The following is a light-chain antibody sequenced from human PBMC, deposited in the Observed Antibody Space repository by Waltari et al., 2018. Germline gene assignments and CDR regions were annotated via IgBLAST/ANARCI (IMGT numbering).Light chain of an antibody. Sequence: QVVLTQSPSASASLGAPVKLICPLSSGHSSYAITRHQQEPEKGPRYLMKLKSDGSHTKGDGIPDRFSGSSSGAERYLTISSLQPEDEADYYCQTWGSDIGVVFGGGTKLTVL. CDR1: SGHSSYA. V-gene: IGLV4-69*01. CDR2: LKSDGSH. J-gene: IGLJ3*02. CDR3: QTWGSDIGVV.